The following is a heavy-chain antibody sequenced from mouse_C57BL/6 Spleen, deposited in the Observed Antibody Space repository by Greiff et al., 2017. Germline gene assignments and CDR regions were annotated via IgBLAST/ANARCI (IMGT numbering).Heavy chain of an antibody. Sequence: QVQLQQPGAELVKPGASLKLSCTASGFTFTSYWMHWVQQRPGKGLEWIGMIHPNSGSTNYNEKFKSKATLTGDKSSSTAYMQLSSLTSEDSAVYYCARECYGSSYLYYFEYWGKGTTLTVSS. CDR1: GFTFTSYW. J-gene: IGHJ2*01. D-gene: IGHD1-1*01. V-gene: IGHV1-64*01. CDR3: ARECYGSSYLYYFEY. CDR2: IHPNSGST.